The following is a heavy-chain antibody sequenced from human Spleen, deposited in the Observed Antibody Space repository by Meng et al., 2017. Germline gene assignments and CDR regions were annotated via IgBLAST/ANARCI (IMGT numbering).Heavy chain of an antibody. CDR1: DYTSASYR. CDR3: ARGTPGRSYSDY. CDR2: FVNNADT. V-gene: IGHV1-18*01. J-gene: IGHJ4*02. Sequence: QAQLLQSGAEVKKPGASVWVSCKASDYTSASYRISWFRQAPGQGLEWMGWFVNNADTYPAQKFQGRVTMTRDTHTSTDFMELRSLRFDDTAVYYCARGTPGRSYSDYWGQGTLVTVSS. D-gene: IGHD3-10*01.